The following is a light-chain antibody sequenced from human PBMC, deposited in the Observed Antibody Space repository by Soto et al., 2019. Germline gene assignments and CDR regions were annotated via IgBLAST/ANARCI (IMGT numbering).Light chain of an antibody. CDR3: QLYQCYFLT. Sequence: DLQMTQSPSTLSASVGDRVTITCRARQSISRSLAWYQQKSGKAPKLLIYDASSLESGVPPRFSGSEFGTEFTLTISGLQPDDVATSYGQLYQCYFLTLCPGTPVDMK. J-gene: IGKJ3*01. CDR2: DAS. V-gene: IGKV1-5*01. CDR1: QSISRS.